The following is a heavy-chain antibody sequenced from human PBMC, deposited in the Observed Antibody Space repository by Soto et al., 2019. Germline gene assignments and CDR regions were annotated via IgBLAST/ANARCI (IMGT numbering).Heavy chain of an antibody. CDR3: AKAIRFLDMALDN. Sequence: GGSLRLSCAASGFTFSSYAMSWVRQAPGKGPEWVSSISGSGDVIHHADSVKGRFTISRDNSKNTLWLQMNSLRAEDTAVYYCAKAIRFLDMALDNWGQGALVTVSS. J-gene: IGHJ4*02. CDR1: GFTFSSYA. CDR2: ISGSGDVI. V-gene: IGHV3-23*01. D-gene: IGHD3-9*01.